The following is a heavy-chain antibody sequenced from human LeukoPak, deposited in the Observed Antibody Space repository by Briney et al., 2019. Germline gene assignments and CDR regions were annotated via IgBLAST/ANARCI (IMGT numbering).Heavy chain of an antibody. D-gene: IGHD6-19*01. CDR2: IYYSGST. V-gene: IGHV4-59*01. Sequence: SETLSLTCTVSGGSNSSYYWSWIRQPPGKGLEWIGYIYYSGSTNYNPSLKSRVTISVDTSKNQFSLKLSSVTAADTAVYYCARVEYSSGWWFDYWGQGTLVTVSS. CDR1: GGSNSSYY. CDR3: ARVEYSSGWWFDY. J-gene: IGHJ4*02.